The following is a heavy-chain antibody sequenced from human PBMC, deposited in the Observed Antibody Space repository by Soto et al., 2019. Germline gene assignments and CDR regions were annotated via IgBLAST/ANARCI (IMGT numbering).Heavy chain of an antibody. D-gene: IGHD4-17*01. V-gene: IGHV1-69*01. CDR3: ARNYGDSGSKNYWFDP. CDR1: GGTFSSYA. Sequence: QVQLVQSGAEVKKPGSSVTVSCKASGGTFSSYAISWVRQAPGQGLEWMGGIIPIFGTANYAQKFQGRVTITADESTSTAYMELSSLRSEDTAVYYCARNYGDSGSKNYWFDPWGQGTLVTVSS. CDR2: IIPIFGTA. J-gene: IGHJ5*02.